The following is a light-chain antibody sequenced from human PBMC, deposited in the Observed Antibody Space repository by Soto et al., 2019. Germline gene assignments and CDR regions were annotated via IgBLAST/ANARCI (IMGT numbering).Light chain of an antibody. J-gene: IGLJ2*01. CDR3: SSFAGNNNLV. CDR2: EVS. CDR1: SSDVGGYNY. Sequence: QSALTQPPAASGSPGQSVTISCTGTSSDVGGYNYVSWYQQHPGKDPKLMISEVSKRPSGVPDRFSGSKSGNTASLTVSGLQSEDEADYYCSSFAGNNNLVFGGGTKLPVL. V-gene: IGLV2-8*01.